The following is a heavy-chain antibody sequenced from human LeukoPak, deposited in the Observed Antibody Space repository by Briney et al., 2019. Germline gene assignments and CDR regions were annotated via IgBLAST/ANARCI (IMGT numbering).Heavy chain of an antibody. CDR2: IKQDGSEK. V-gene: IGHV3-7*01. CDR3: ARVKPYYYYYGMDV. J-gene: IGHJ6*02. CDR1: GFTFSSYW. Sequence: PGGSLRLSCAASGFTFSSYWMSWARQAPGKGLEWVANIKQDGSEKYYVDSVKGRFTISRDNAKNSLYLQMNSLRAEDTAVYYCARVKPYYYYYGMDVWGQGTTVTVSS.